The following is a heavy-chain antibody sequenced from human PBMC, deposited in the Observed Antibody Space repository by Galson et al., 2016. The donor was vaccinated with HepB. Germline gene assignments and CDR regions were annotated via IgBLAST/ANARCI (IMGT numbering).Heavy chain of an antibody. CDR1: GYRLTDYW. D-gene: IGHD4-17*01. CDR3: ARALEYGSRNYYYDYALDV. CDR2: IDPDDSYT. J-gene: IGHJ6*02. Sequence: QSGAEVKEPGESLRISCQGSGYRLTDYWITWVRQVPGKGLQWMGRIDPDDSYTNYSPSFQGHVTISVDKSINTADLQWSTLKASDTAIYYCARALEYGSRNYYYDYALDVWGPVTTVIVSS. V-gene: IGHV5-10-1*01.